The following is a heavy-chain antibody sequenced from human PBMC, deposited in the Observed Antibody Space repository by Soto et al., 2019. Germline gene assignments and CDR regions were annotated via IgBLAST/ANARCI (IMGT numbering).Heavy chain of an antibody. CDR1: GYTFTSYG. V-gene: IGHV1-18*01. Sequence: ASVKVSCTASGYTFTSYGISWVRQAPGQGLEWMGWISAYNGNTNYAQKLQGRVTMTTDTATSTAYMELRSLRSDDTAVYYCARDPHSSSWYPHYYYYYMDVWGKGTTVTVSS. D-gene: IGHD6-13*01. CDR2: ISAYNGNT. CDR3: ARDPHSSSWYPHYYYYYMDV. J-gene: IGHJ6*03.